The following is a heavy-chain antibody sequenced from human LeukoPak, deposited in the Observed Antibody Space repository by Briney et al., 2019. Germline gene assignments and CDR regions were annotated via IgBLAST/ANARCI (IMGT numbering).Heavy chain of an antibody. Sequence: GGSLRLSCAVSGLTFSSYSFNWVRQAPGRGLEWVSSITPTSSYIYYADSVKGRFTISRDNAKNSLYLQMNSLRAEDTAVYYCARLRRNNDNTGYYYYYDYWGQGTLVTVSS. J-gene: IGHJ4*02. D-gene: IGHD3-22*01. CDR3: ARLRRNNDNTGYYYYYDY. V-gene: IGHV3-21*01. CDR1: GLTFSSYS. CDR2: ITPTSSYI.